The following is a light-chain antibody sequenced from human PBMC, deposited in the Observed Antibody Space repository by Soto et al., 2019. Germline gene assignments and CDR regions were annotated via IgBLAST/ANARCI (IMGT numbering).Light chain of an antibody. CDR3: MQGLQTWT. V-gene: IGKV2-28*01. CDR2: LGS. CDR1: HSLLHSDGYNY. J-gene: IGKJ1*01. Sequence: DVVMTQSPLSLPVTTGEPASISCRSSHSLLHSDGYNYLDWYLQKPGQSPQLLIYLGSNRSSGVPDRFSGSGSGTDFTLKISRVEAEDVGVYYCMQGLQTWTFGQGTIVDIK.